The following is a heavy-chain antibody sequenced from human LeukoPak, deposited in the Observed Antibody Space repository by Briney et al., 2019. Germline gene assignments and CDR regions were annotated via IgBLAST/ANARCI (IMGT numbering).Heavy chain of an antibody. CDR3: ARDYWGHAFDI. J-gene: IGHJ3*02. D-gene: IGHD7-27*01. V-gene: IGHV3-7*01. CDR2: IKQDGSEK. Sequence: PGGSLRLSCAASGFTFSSYWMSWARQAPGRGLEWVANIKQDGSEKYYVDSVKGRFTISRDNAKNSLYLQMNSLRAEDTAVYYCARDYWGHAFDIWGQGTMVTVSS. CDR1: GFTFSSYW.